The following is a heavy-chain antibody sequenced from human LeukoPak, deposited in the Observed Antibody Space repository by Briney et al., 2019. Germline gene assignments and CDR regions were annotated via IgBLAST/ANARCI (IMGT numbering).Heavy chain of an antibody. D-gene: IGHD7-27*01. CDR2: MYNSGTG. CDR3: ARGGNWDFDY. CDR1: DVSITSHPW. J-gene: IGHJ4*02. Sequence: SETLSLTCAVSDVSITSHPWNWVRQPPGKGLEWIGEMYNSGTGTYKPSLRSRVTMFFDESKNHFSLKLNSVTAADTAVYYCARGGNWDFDYWGQGVLVFVSS. V-gene: IGHV4-4*02.